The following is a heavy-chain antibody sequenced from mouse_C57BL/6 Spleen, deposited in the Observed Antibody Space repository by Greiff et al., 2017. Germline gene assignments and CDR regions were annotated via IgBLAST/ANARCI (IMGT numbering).Heavy chain of an antibody. CDR2: ISYDGSN. CDR1: GYSITSGYY. J-gene: IGHJ2*01. Sequence: EVQLQQSGPGLVKPSQSLSLTCSVTGYSITSGYYWNWIRQFPGNKLEWMGYISYDGSNNYNPSLKNRISITRDTSKNQFFLKLNSVTTEDTATXYCARRDRCLLPSFDYWGQGTTLTVSS. D-gene: IGHD1-1*01. CDR3: ARRDRCLLPSFDY. V-gene: IGHV3-6*01.